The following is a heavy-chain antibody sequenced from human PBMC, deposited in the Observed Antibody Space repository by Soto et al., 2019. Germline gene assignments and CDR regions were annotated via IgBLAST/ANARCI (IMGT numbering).Heavy chain of an antibody. Sequence: PSETLSLTCTVSGGSISSGDYYWSWIRQPPGKGLEWIGYIYYSGSTYYNPSLKSRVTISVDTSKNQFSLKLSSVTAADTAVYYCARAYYYDSSGYYAEGESVFPNNWFDPWGQGTLVTVSS. CDR2: IYYSGST. V-gene: IGHV4-30-4*01. CDR1: GGSISSGDYY. CDR3: ARAYYYDSSGYYAEGESVFPNNWFDP. J-gene: IGHJ5*02. D-gene: IGHD3-22*01.